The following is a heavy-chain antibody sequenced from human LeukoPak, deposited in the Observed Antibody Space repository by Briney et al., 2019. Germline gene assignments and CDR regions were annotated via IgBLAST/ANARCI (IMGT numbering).Heavy chain of an antibody. D-gene: IGHD2/OR15-2a*01. CDR3: AMFDGSTSVYRDA. Sequence: SGPTLVKPTQTLTLTCSFSGFSLRSVGVGVGWIRQPPGKALEWLALIYWDDELRYSPSLKNRLTITKDTSKNQAFLTMTNMDPVDTGTYFCAMFDGSTSVYRDAWGQGTLITVSS. J-gene: IGHJ5*02. CDR1: GFSLRSVGVG. CDR2: IYWDDEL. V-gene: IGHV2-5*02.